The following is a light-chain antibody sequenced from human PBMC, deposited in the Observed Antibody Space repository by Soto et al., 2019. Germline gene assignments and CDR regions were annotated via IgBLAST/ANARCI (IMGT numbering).Light chain of an antibody. CDR3: QHGGSPRGT. V-gene: IGKV3-20*01. J-gene: IGKJ1*01. CDR2: GAS. CDR1: QSVDSSY. Sequence: EIVWTQSPGTLSLSPGERATLSCRASQSVDSSYLAWYHQRPGQAPRLLIYGASSRATGIPDRFSGSGSGAVFPITISRQEPEDFAVYYCQHGGSPRGTFGRGTKVEIK.